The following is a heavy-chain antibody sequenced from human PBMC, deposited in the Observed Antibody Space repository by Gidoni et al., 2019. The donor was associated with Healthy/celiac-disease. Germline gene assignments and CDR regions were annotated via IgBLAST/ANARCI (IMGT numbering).Heavy chain of an antibody. J-gene: IGHJ6*02. CDR3: ARAPRVRRKYGMDG. V-gene: IGHV1-69*06. CDR1: GGTFSSYA. CDR2: ISPIFGTA. D-gene: IGHD1-1*01. Sequence: QVQLVQSGAEVKKPGSSVKVSCKASGGTFSSYAISWVRQAPGQGLGWMGGISPIFGTAIYAQKFQGRVTITADKSTSTAYMELSSLRSEDTAVYYCARAPRVRRKYGMDGWGQGTTVTVSS.